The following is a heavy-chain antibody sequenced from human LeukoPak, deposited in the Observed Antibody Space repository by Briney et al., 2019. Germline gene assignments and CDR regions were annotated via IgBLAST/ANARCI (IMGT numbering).Heavy chain of an antibody. Sequence: GGSLRLSCAASGFTFSNVWMSWVRQAPGKGLEWVGRIKSKTDGGTTDYAAPVKGRFTISRDDSKNTLNLQMNSLKTEDTAVYYCTPSIAVAGSLDYWGQGTLVTVSS. J-gene: IGHJ4*02. CDR3: TPSIAVAGSLDY. D-gene: IGHD6-19*01. CDR2: IKSKTDGGTT. V-gene: IGHV3-15*01. CDR1: GFTFSNVW.